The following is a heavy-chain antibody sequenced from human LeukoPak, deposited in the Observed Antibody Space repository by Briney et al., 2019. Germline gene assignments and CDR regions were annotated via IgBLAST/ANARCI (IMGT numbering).Heavy chain of an antibody. V-gene: IGHV4-59*01. J-gene: IGHJ4*02. CDR2: MYYSRNT. CDR1: VDSISGYY. Sequence: PSETLTLTCTVSVDSISGYYWSWIRQPPGKGLEWIGYMYYSRNTNYNPSLKSRLTTSLETSKNQFSLKLSSVTAADTAVYYCARGKYYFDHRVRGTLVTVSS. CDR3: ARGKYYFDH.